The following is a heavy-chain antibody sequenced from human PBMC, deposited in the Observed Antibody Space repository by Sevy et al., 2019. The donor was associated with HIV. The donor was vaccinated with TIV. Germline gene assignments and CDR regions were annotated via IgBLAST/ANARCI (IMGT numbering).Heavy chain of an antibody. V-gene: IGHV3-23*01. CDR3: AKDSRTTGITIFGVVNWGFDY. J-gene: IGHJ4*02. D-gene: IGHD3-3*01. Sequence: GESLKISCAASGFTFSSYAMSWVRQAPGKGLEWVSAISGSGGSTYYADSVKGRFTISRDNSKNTLYLQMNSLRAEDTAVYYCAKDSRTTGITIFGVVNWGFDYWGQGTLVTVSS. CDR2: ISGSGGST. CDR1: GFTFSSYA.